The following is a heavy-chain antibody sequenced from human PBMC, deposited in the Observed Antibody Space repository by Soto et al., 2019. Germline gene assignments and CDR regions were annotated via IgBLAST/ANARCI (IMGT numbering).Heavy chain of an antibody. CDR1: GYTFTSYA. V-gene: IGHV1-3*01. J-gene: IGHJ4*02. CDR2: INAGNGNT. Sequence: ASVKVSCKASGYTFTSYAMHWVRQAPGQRLEWMGWINAGNGNTKYSQKFQGRVTITRDTSASTAYMELSSLRSEDTAVYYCARDHGIAAAGRVFGYWGQGTLVTVS. CDR3: ARDHGIAAAGRVFGY. D-gene: IGHD6-13*01.